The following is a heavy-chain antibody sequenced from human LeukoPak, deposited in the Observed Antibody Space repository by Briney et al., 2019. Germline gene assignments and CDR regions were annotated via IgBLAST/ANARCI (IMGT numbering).Heavy chain of an antibody. J-gene: IGHJ5*02. CDR2: ISRSGGTI. Sequence: GGSLRLSCAASGFTFSSYDMNWIRQAPGKGLEWVSFISRSGGTIYYADSVKGRFTISRDNAKNSLYLQVNSLRAEDTAVYCCASQYYYDSSGYYNSNWFDPWGQGTLVTVSS. D-gene: IGHD3-22*01. V-gene: IGHV3-48*03. CDR3: ASQYYYDSSGYYNSNWFDP. CDR1: GFTFSSYD.